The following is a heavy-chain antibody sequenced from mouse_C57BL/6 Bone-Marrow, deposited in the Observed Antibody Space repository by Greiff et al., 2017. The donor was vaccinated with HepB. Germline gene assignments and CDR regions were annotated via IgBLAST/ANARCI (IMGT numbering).Heavy chain of an antibody. J-gene: IGHJ2*01. Sequence: VQLQESGAELAKPGASVKLSCKASGYTFTSYWMHWVKQRPGQGLEWIGYINPSSGYTKYNQKFKDKATLTADKSSRTAYMQLSSLTYEDSAVYYCARSCHWGQGTTLTVSS. CDR2: INPSSGYT. CDR1: GYTFTSYW. V-gene: IGHV1-7*01. CDR3: ARSCH.